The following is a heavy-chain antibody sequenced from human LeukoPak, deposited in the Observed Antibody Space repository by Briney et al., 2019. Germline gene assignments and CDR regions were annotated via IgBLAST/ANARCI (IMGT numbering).Heavy chain of an antibody. J-gene: IGHJ4*02. Sequence: SVKVSCKASGGTFSSYAISWVRQAPGQGLEWMGGIIPIFGTANYAQKFQGRVTITADEFTSTAYMELSSLRSEDTAVYYCARSGNRIAAAGTDYFDYWGQGTLVTVSS. CDR1: GGTFSSYA. D-gene: IGHD6-13*01. V-gene: IGHV1-69*13. CDR3: ARSGNRIAAAGTDYFDY. CDR2: IIPIFGTA.